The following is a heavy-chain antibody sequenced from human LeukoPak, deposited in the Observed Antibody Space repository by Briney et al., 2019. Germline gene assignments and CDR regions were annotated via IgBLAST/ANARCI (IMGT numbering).Heavy chain of an antibody. CDR2: MNPNSGNT. CDR1: GYTFTSYD. J-gene: IGHJ3*02. CDR3: ARPRGAYGAFDI. Sequence: ASVKVSCKASGYTFTSYDINWVRQATGQGLEWMGWMNPNSGNTGYAQKFQGRVTMTRNTSISTAYMELSSLRSEDTAVYYCARPRGAYGAFDIWGQGTMVTVSS. D-gene: IGHD4-17*01. V-gene: IGHV1-8*01.